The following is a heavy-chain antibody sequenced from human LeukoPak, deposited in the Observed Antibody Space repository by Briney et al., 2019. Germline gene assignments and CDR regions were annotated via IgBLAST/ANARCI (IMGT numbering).Heavy chain of an antibody. CDR2: LYYSGST. V-gene: IGHV4-39*01. CDR3: ARTTITVLRFDY. CDR1: GGSISSSSYY. Sequence: PSETLSLTCTVSGGSISSSSYYWGWIRQPPGKGLEWIGSLYYSGSTYYNPSLKSRVTISVDTSKNQFSLKLSSVTAADTAVYYCARTTITVLRFDYWGQGTLVTVSS. J-gene: IGHJ4*02. D-gene: IGHD2-15*01.